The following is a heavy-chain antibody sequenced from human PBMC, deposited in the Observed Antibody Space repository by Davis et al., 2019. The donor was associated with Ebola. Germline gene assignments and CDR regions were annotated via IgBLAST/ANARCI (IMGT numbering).Heavy chain of an antibody. CDR3: ALSNTAMVGDFDY. Sequence: GESLKISCKGSGYSFPTYWIGWVRQMPGKGLEWMGIIYPGDSDTNYSPSFQGHVTISADKSISTAYLQWSSLKASDTAMYYCALSNTAMVGDFDYWGQGTLVTVSS. CDR1: GYSFPTYW. CDR2: IYPGDSDT. D-gene: IGHD5-18*01. J-gene: IGHJ4*02. V-gene: IGHV5-51*01.